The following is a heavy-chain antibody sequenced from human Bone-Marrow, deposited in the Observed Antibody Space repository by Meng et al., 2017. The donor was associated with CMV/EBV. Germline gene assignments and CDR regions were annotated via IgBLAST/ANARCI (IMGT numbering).Heavy chain of an antibody. CDR2: ISYDGSNK. V-gene: IGHV3-30*04. CDR1: GFTFSSYA. Sequence: GESMKISCAASGFTFSSYAMHWVRQAPGKGLEWGAVISYDGSNKYYADSVKGRFTISRDNSKNALYLQVNSLRAEDTAVYYCARDGYYGGSGGPAHIDYWGQGTLVTVSS. J-gene: IGHJ4*02. CDR3: ARDGYYGGSGGPAHIDY. D-gene: IGHD3-10*01.